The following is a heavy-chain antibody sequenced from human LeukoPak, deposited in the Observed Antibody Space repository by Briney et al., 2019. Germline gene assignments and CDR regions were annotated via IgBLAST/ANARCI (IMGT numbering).Heavy chain of an antibody. CDR3: ARDSEYYFDY. CDR1: GGSISSSSYY. J-gene: IGHJ4*02. V-gene: IGHV4-39*07. Sequence: SETLSLTCTVSGGSISSSSYYWGWIRQPPGKGLEWIGSIYYSGSTYYNPSLKSRVTISVDTSKNQFSLKLSSVTAADTAVYYCARDSEYYFDYWGQGTLVTVPS. CDR2: IYYSGST.